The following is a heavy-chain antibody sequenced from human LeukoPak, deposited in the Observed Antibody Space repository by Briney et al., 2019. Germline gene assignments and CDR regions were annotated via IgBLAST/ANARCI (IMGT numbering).Heavy chain of an antibody. CDR3: TRGEATYDF. J-gene: IGHJ4*02. Sequence: PGGSLRLSCAASGFTFSSYSMNWVRQAPGKGLEWASYISPSSSIIYYADSVKGRFTISRDNAKNSLYLQMHSLRAEDTAVYYCTRGEATYDFWGQGTLVTVSS. CDR2: ISPSSSII. V-gene: IGHV3-48*01. CDR1: GFTFSSYS. D-gene: IGHD3-16*01.